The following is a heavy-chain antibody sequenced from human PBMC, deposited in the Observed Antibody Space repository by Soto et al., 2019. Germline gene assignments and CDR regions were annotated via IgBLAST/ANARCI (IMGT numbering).Heavy chain of an antibody. Sequence: EVQLVESGGGLVQPGGSLRLSCAASGFTFSSYWMSWVRQAPGKGLEWVANIKQDGSEKYYVDSVKGRFTISRDNAKNSLYLQMNSLRAEDTAVYYCARASGFWSGPYYGMDVWGQGTTVTVSS. CDR2: IKQDGSEK. D-gene: IGHD3-3*01. CDR3: ARASGFWSGPYYGMDV. CDR1: GFTFSSYW. V-gene: IGHV3-7*03. J-gene: IGHJ6*02.